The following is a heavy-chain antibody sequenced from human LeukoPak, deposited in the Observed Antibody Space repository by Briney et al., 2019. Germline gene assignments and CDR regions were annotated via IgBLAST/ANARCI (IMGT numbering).Heavy chain of an antibody. Sequence: LGESLKISCKGSGFSFTSYWIAWVRQMPGKGLEWMGIIYPGDSDTRYRPSFQGQVTISADKSVSTAYLQWSSLKASDTAMYYCARLHSFSNLDYWGQGTLVTVSS. CDR1: GFSFTSYW. J-gene: IGHJ4*02. CDR2: IYPGDSDT. V-gene: IGHV5-51*01. CDR3: ARLHSFSNLDY. D-gene: IGHD5-18*01.